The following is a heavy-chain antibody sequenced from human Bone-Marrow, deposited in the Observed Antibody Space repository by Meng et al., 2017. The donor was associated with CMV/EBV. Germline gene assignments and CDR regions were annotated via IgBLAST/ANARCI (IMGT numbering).Heavy chain of an antibody. J-gene: IGHJ4*02. CDR3: ARGDYGDH. CDR2: ISSNGGST. CDR1: GFTFSSYA. Sequence: GESLKISCAASGFTFSSYAMSWVRQAPGKGLEYVSAISSNGGSTYYADSVKGRFTIFRDNSKNTLYLQMGSLRAEDMAVYYCARGDYGDHWGQGTLVTVSS. V-gene: IGHV3-64*02.